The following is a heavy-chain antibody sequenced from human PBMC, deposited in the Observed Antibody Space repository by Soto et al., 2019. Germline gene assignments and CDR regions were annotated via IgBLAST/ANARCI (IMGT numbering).Heavy chain of an antibody. V-gene: IGHV3-23*01. CDR2: ISGSGDKT. CDR3: AKDYASTWYWYFDP. J-gene: IGHJ5*02. D-gene: IGHD6-13*01. Sequence: LRLSCAASGFSFSNFAMSWVRQAPGTGLEWVSSISGSGDKTYYLDSVKGRFTISRDNSKNTLYLHMNSLGAEDTAVYFCAKDYASTWYWYFDPWGQGTLVTVSS. CDR1: GFSFSNFA.